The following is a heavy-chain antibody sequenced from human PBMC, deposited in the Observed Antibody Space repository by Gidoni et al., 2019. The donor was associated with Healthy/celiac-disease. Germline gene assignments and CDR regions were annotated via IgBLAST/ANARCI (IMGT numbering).Heavy chain of an antibody. CDR2: ISSSSSYI. D-gene: IGHD2-8*01. CDR3: ARDHFLMVYAIGTFDY. CDR1: GFTFSSCS. V-gene: IGHV3-21*01. Sequence: EVQLVESGGGMVKPGGSLRLSCAASGFTFSSCSMNWVRQAPGKGLEWVSSISSSSSYIYYADSVKGRFTISRDNAKNSLYLQMNSLRAGDTAVYYCARDHFLMVYAIGTFDYWGQGTLVTVSS. J-gene: IGHJ4*02.